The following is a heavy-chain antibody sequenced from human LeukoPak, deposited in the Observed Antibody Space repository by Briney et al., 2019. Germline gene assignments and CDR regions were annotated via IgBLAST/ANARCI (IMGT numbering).Heavy chain of an antibody. CDR2: IYYSGST. J-gene: IGHJ4*02. CDR1: GGSISSGSYY. CDR3: ARHYYDSSVYYVYYFDY. Sequence: SETLSLTCTVSGGSISSGSYYWGWIRQPPGKGLEWIVTIYYSGSTYYNPSLKSRVTISVDTSKNQFSLKLSSVTAADTAVYYCARHYYDSSVYYVYYFDYWGQGTLVTVSS. D-gene: IGHD3-22*01. V-gene: IGHV4-39*01.